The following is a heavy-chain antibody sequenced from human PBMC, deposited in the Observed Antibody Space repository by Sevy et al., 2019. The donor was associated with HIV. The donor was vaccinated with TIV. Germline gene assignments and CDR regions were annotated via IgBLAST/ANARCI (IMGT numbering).Heavy chain of an antibody. J-gene: IGHJ2*01. Sequence: SETLSLTCTVSSGSISSSSYFWGWIRQPPGKGLEWIASVYYSGDTYYNPSLKSRVTISIDTSTNKFSLKVTSMTSADTAVYYCARHWVHDYVRGTSGPFDVWGRGTRVTVSS. CDR3: ARHWVHDYVRGTSGPFDV. D-gene: IGHD3-16*01. CDR2: VYYSGDT. CDR1: SGSISSSSYF. V-gene: IGHV4-39*01.